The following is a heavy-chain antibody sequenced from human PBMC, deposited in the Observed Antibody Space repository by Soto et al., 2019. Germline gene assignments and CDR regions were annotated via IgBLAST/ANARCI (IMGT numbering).Heavy chain of an antibody. CDR2: IIPVFGTA. D-gene: IGHD4-17*01. Sequence: QVQLVQSGAEVKKPGSSVKVSCKASGGSLSNYGISWVRQAPGQGLEWMGGIIPVFGTANYAQKFQGRVTITADESTSIVYMDVTSLRSEDTAVYYCARGDATKIVVTTYYGIDVWGQGPTVTVS. CDR1: GGSLSNYG. V-gene: IGHV1-69*12. CDR3: ARGDATKIVVTTYYGIDV. J-gene: IGHJ6*02.